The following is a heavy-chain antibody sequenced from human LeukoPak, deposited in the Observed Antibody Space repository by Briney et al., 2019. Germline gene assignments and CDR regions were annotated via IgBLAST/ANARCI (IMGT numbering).Heavy chain of an antibody. D-gene: IGHD2-15*01. CDR3: AKAMRDIVMVVAEV. CDR2: ISGSGGST. J-gene: IGHJ4*02. CDR1: GGTFSSYA. V-gene: IGHV3-23*01. Sequence: SCKASGGTFSSYAMSWVRQAPGKGLEWVSAISGSGGSTYYADSVKGRFTISRDNSKNTLYLQMNSLRAEDTAVYYCAKAMRDIVMVVAEVWGQGTLVTVSS.